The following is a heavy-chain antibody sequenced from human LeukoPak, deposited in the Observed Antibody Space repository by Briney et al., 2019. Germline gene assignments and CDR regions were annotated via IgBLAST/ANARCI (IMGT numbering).Heavy chain of an antibody. CDR3: AREGYSGYDFDY. Sequence: SETLSLTCTVSGGSIRSYYWSWIRQPPGKGLEWIGYIYYSGSTKYNPSLKSRVTISVDTSKNQFSLKLSSVTAADTAVYYCAREGYSGYDFDYWGQGTLVTVSP. D-gene: IGHD5-12*01. V-gene: IGHV4-59*12. CDR2: IYYSGST. J-gene: IGHJ4*02. CDR1: GGSIRSYY.